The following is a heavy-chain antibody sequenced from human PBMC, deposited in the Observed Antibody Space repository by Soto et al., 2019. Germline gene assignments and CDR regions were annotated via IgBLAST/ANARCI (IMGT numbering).Heavy chain of an antibody. CDR2: INAGYGST. Sequence: QVQLAQSGTEVKKPGASVKVSCKASGYSFTYYAIHWVRQAPGQRLEWMGWINAGYGSTKYSQKFQDRDTISSDTSASTAYMELSSLRSEDTAVYYCARAYKDPSIDAFDIWGQGTMVTVSS. J-gene: IGHJ3*02. V-gene: IGHV1-3*01. D-gene: IGHD1-1*01. CDR3: ARAYKDPSIDAFDI. CDR1: GYSFTYYA.